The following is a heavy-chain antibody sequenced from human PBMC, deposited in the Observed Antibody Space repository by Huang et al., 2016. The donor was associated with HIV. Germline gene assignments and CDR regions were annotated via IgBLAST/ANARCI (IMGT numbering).Heavy chain of an antibody. Sequence: QVQLVQFGAEVKKPGASVKVSCKVSGKSVSEVAMHWVRQAPGKGLEWMGGCDAREGGRVDPQKVQGRVSMTEDTSTDTAYMELGGLRSDDTAVYYCVTSRKTISGGRVGWFDPWGQGTLVTVSS. D-gene: IGHD3-3*01. CDR3: VTSRKTISGGRVGWFDP. CDR2: CDAREGGR. CDR1: GKSVSEVA. V-gene: IGHV1-24*01. J-gene: IGHJ5*02.